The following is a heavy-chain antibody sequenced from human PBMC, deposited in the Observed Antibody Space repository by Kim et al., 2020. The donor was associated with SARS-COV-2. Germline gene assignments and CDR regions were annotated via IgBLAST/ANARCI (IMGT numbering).Heavy chain of an antibody. Sequence: GGSLRLSCAASGFTFSSYWMHWVRQAPGKGLVWVSRINSDGSSTSYADSVKGRFTISRDNAKNTLYLQMNSLRAEDTAVYYCARGGVVVVPAAMTNYYYYGMDVWGQGTTVTVSS. CDR1: GFTFSSYW. D-gene: IGHD2-2*01. V-gene: IGHV3-74*01. J-gene: IGHJ6*02. CDR3: ARGGVVVVPAAMTNYYYYGMDV. CDR2: INSDGSST.